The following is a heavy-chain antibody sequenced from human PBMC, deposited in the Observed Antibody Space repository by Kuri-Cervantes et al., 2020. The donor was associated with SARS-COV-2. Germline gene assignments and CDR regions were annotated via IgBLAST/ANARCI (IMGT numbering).Heavy chain of an antibody. CDR3: ARDTSAYQNYYYYYGVDI. Sequence: SETLSPTCVVSGGAIKTYNWCTWVRQSPGKGLQWIGEIFHDGSTKFNPSLSLRGRVTMSLDKSKNQFSLNLTSVTAADTAVYYCARDTSAYQNYYYYYGVDIWGQGTTVTVSS. J-gene: IGHJ6*02. CDR1: GGAIKTYNW. V-gene: IGHV4-4*02. D-gene: IGHD2-2*01. CDR2: IFHDGST.